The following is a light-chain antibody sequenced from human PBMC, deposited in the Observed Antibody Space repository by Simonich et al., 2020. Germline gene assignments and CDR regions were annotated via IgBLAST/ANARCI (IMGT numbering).Light chain of an antibody. V-gene: IGKV3-20*01. Sequence: EIVLTQSPGTLSLSPGERATLSCRASQRVSSSYLAWYQQKPGQAPRLLIYGASSRATGIPDRFSGSGSGTDFTLTISSMQSEDFAVYYCQQYNNWPRTFGQGTKVEIK. J-gene: IGKJ1*01. CDR1: QRVSSSY. CDR3: QQYNNWPRT. CDR2: GAS.